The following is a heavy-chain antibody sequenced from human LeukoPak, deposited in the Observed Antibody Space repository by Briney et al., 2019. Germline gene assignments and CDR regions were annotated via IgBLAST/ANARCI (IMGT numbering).Heavy chain of an antibody. CDR1: GFTFSSYW. V-gene: IGHV3-74*01. D-gene: IGHD3-22*01. Sequence: GGSLRLSCAASGFTFSSYWMHWVRQAPGKGLVWVSRINSDGSSTSYADSVKGRFTISRDNAKNTLYLQMNSLRAEDTAVYYCARKDSSGYYNPLGCWGQGTLVTVSS. CDR3: ARKDSSGYYNPLGC. CDR2: INSDGSST. J-gene: IGHJ4*02.